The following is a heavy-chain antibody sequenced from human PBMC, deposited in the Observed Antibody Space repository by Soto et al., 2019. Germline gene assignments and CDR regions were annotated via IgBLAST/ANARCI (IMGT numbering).Heavy chain of an antibody. CDR1: GFTFSSYS. J-gene: IGHJ5*02. Sequence: GGSLRLSCAASGFTFSSYSMNWVRQAPGKGLEWVSSISSSSSYIYYADSVKGRFTISRDNAKNSLYLQMNSLRAEDTAVYYCARVRRDYNWFDPWGQGTLVTVS. V-gene: IGHV3-21*01. CDR2: ISSSSSYI. CDR3: ARVRRDYNWFDP.